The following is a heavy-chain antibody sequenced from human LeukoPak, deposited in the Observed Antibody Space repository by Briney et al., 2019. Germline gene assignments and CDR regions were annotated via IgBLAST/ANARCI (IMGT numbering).Heavy chain of an antibody. CDR2: IGTAGDT. CDR3: AGGYSYGYGYYYGMDV. CDR1: GFTFSSYE. Sequence: GGSVRLSCAASGFTFSSYEMQWVGPATGKGLEWVASIGTAGDTYYPGSVKGRFTISRENAKNSLYLQMNSLRAGDTAVYYCAGGYSYGYGYYYGMDVWGQGTTVTVSS. J-gene: IGHJ6*02. D-gene: IGHD5-18*01. V-gene: IGHV3-13*01.